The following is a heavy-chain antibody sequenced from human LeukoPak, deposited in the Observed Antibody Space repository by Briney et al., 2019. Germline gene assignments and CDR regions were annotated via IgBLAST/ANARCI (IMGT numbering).Heavy chain of an antibody. CDR2: IKQDGSEK. D-gene: IGHD3-10*01. Sequence: GGSLRLSCAASGFRFSSYWMSWVRQAPGKGLEWVANIKQDGSEKYYVDSVKGRFTISRDNAKNSLYLQMNSLRAEDTAVYYCARDEVPLAPSYYYYYGMDVWGQGTTVTVSS. CDR3: ARDEVPLAPSYYYYYGMDV. CDR1: GFRFSSYW. J-gene: IGHJ6*02. V-gene: IGHV3-7*01.